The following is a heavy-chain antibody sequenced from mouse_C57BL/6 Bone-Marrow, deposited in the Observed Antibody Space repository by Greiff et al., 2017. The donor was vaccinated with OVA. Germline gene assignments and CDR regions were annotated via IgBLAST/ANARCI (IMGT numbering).Heavy chain of an antibody. D-gene: IGHD2-2*01. CDR2: ILPGSGGT. J-gene: IGHJ1*03. Sequence: QVQLQQSGAELMKPGASVKLSCKASGYTFTGYWIEWVKQRPGQGLEWIGEILPGSGGTNYNEKFKGKATFTADTSSNTAYMQLSSLTTEDSAIYYCAIREWLLLYFDVWGTGTPVTVSS. CDR3: AIREWLLLYFDV. CDR1: GYTFTGYW. V-gene: IGHV1-9*01.